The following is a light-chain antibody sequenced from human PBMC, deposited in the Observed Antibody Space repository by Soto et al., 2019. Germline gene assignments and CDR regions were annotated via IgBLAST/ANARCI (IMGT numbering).Light chain of an antibody. Sequence: EIVLTQSPGTVSLSPGERATLSCRASQSVSSRNLAWYRQKPGQAPSLLIFGASNRATGIPDRFSGSESGTDFTLTISRLEPEDCAVYYCLRYGAAPPVYTFGQRTKLEIK. J-gene: IGKJ2*01. CDR3: LRYGAAPPVYT. CDR1: QSVSSRN. V-gene: IGKV3-20*01. CDR2: GAS.